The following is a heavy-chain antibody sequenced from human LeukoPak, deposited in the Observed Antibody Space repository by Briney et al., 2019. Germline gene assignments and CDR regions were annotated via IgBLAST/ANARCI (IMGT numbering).Heavy chain of an antibody. J-gene: IGHJ4*02. CDR1: GFTFDDNA. CDR3: AKGPYHYGSVYFDY. CDR2: ISWDSDNI. Sequence: GGSLRLSCAASGFTFDDNAIHWVRQAPGKGLEWVSGISWDSDNIGYADSVKGRFTISRDNAKNSLYLQMNSLRAEDTALYYCAKGPYHYGSVYFDYWGQGTLVTVSS. D-gene: IGHD3-10*01. V-gene: IGHV3-9*01.